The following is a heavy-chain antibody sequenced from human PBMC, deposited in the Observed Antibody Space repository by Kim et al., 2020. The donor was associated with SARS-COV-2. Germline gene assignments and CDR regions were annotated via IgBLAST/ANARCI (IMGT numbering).Heavy chain of an antibody. D-gene: IGHD6-19*01. CDR3: ARDQGYSSGWGDY. Sequence: NYAQKLKGRVTMTTDTSTSTAYMELRSLRSDDTAVYYCARDQGYSSGWGDYWGQGTLVTVSS. V-gene: IGHV1-18*01. J-gene: IGHJ4*02.